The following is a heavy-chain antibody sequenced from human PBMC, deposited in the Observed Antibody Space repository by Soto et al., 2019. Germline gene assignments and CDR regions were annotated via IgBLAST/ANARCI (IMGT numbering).Heavy chain of an antibody. Sequence: QVQLVQSGAEVKKPGASVKVSCKASGYTFTSYDINWVRQATGQGLEWMGWMNPNSGNTGYAQKFQGRVTMTRNTSISTAYMELSSLRSEDTAVYYCARVGSSFLMLYYYYYYGMDVWGQGTTVTVSS. D-gene: IGHD6-13*01. CDR2: MNPNSGNT. V-gene: IGHV1-8*01. J-gene: IGHJ6*02. CDR1: GYTFTSYD. CDR3: ARVGSSFLMLYYYYYYGMDV.